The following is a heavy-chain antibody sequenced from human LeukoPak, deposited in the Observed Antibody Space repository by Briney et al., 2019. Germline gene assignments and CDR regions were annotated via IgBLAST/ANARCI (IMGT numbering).Heavy chain of an antibody. V-gene: IGHV3-30*03. CDR3: ARVHNYYYGMDV. J-gene: IGHJ6*02. CDR1: GFTFSNHG. CDR2: ISSDGSRK. Sequence: PGRSLRLSCAPSGFTFSNHGMHWVRQAPGKGLEWVAIISSDGSRKYYAHSVEGRFTISRDNSKNTLYLQMDSLRAEDTAVYYCARVHNYYYGMDVWGQGTTVTVSS.